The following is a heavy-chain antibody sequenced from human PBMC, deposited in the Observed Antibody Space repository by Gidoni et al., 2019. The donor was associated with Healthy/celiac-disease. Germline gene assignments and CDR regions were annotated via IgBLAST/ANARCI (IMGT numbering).Heavy chain of an antibody. J-gene: IGHJ4*02. CDR3: ACEGGIVGATGY. D-gene: IGHD1-26*01. Sequence: QVQLVESGGGAVQPGRSLSLSCAASGFTFSGYGMHWVRQAPGKGLEWVAVIWYDGSNKYYADSVKGRFTISRDNSKNTLYLQMNSLRVEDTAVYYCACEGGIVGATGYWGQGTLVTVSS. CDR2: IWYDGSNK. V-gene: IGHV3-33*01. CDR1: GFTFSGYG.